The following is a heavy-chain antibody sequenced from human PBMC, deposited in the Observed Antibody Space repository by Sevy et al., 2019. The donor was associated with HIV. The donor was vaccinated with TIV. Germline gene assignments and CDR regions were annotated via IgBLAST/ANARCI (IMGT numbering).Heavy chain of an antibody. CDR2: IIPIFGTA. V-gene: IGHV1-69*06. J-gene: IGHJ5*02. Sequence: ASVKVSCKASGGTFSSYAMSWVRQAPGQGLEWMGGIIPIFGTANYAQKFQGRVTITADKSTSTAYMELSSLRSEDTAVYYCAGTYYYDSSGYYSSWFDPWGQGTLVTVSS. CDR1: GGTFSSYA. D-gene: IGHD3-22*01. CDR3: AGTYYYDSSGYYSSWFDP.